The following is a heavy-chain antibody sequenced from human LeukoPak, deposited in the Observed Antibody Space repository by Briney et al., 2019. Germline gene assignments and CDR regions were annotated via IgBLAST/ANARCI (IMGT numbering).Heavy chain of an antibody. Sequence: ASVKVSCKASGYTFTDYYMQWVRQAPGHGLEWIGWINPNSGGTNYAQKFQGRVTMTRDTSISTAYMELTRLRSDDTAVYYCARAGGTVTTIDYWGQGTLVTVSS. CDR2: INPNSGGT. D-gene: IGHD4-17*01. V-gene: IGHV1-2*02. CDR1: GYTFTDYY. CDR3: ARAGGTVTTIDY. J-gene: IGHJ4*02.